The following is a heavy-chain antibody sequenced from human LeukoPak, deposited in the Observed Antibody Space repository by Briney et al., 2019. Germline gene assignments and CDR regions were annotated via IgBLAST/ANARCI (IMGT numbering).Heavy chain of an antibody. CDR2: IKQDGSEK. CDR3: ARAIGKSEGY. Sequence: GGSLRLSCAASGFTFSSYWMTWVRQAPGKGLERVANIKQDGSEKYYVDSVKGRFTISRDNAKSSLYLQMDSLRAEDTAVYYCARAIGKSEGYWGQGTLVTVSS. V-gene: IGHV3-7*01. CDR1: GFTFSSYW. D-gene: IGHD4-23*01. J-gene: IGHJ4*02.